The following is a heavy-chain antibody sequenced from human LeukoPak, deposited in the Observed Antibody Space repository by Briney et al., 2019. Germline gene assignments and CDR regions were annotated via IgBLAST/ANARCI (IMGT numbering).Heavy chain of an antibody. CDR3: ARSAYYYDSSGYPGDAFDI. CDR2: IYYRRST. D-gene: IGHD3-22*01. J-gene: IGHJ3*02. V-gene: IGHV4-39*01. CDR1: GGSISSGTYY. Sequence: PSETLSLTCTVSGGSISSGTYYWGWIRQPPGKGLEWIGSIYYRRSTYYNPSLKSRVTISVDTSKNQFSLELTSVTAADTAVYYCARSAYYYDSSGYPGDAFDIWGQGTMVTVSS.